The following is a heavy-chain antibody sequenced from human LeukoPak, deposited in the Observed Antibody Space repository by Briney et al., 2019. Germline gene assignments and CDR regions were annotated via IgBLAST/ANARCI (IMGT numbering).Heavy chain of an antibody. CDR1: GGSFSGYY. CDR2: INHSGST. CDR3: ASLLRITFSP. J-gene: IGHJ4*02. D-gene: IGHD3-3*01. V-gene: IGHV4-34*01. Sequence: SETLSLTCAVYGGSFSGYYWSWIRQPPGKGLEWIGEINHSGSTNYNPSLKSRVTISVDTSKNQFSLKLSSVTAADTAVYYCASLLRITFSPWGRGTLVTVPP.